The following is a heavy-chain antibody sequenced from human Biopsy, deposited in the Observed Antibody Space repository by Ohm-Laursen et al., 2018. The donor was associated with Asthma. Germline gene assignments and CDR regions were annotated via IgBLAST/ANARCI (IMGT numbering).Heavy chain of an antibody. V-gene: IGHV1-18*01. CDR1: GYTFNSAG. CDR3: ARAVDYSHYYGIDV. CDR2: ISVYNGNT. J-gene: IGHJ6*02. D-gene: IGHD3-10*01. Sequence: ASVKVSCKNSGYTFNSAGITWVRQAPGQGLEWMGWISVYNGNTKVAQKLQDRVTMITDTSTSTAYVELRSLRSDDTAVYFCARAVDYSHYYGIDVWGQGTTVTVS.